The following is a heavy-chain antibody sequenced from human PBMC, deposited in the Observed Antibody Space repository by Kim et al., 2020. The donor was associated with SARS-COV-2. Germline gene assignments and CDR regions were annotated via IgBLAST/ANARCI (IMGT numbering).Heavy chain of an antibody. D-gene: IGHD5-18*01. J-gene: IGHJ4*02. CDR1: GFTFNSYA. Sequence: GGSLRLSCAASGFTFNSYAMSWVCQAPGKGLESVAFITGTGGNTYYADSVKGRFAISRDNSNNILYLQMNSLRAEDTAIYYCTSDGYNFVACDSWCQGTL. V-gene: IGHV3-23*01. CDR2: ITGTGGNT. CDR3: TSDGYNFVACDS.